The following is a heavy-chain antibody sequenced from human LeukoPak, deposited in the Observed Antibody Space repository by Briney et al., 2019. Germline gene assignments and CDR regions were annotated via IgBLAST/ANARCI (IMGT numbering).Heavy chain of an antibody. CDR3: ARYQQLWGRNSTDRYYFDY. CDR2: IKSKTDGGTT. D-gene: IGHD6-13*01. V-gene: IGHV3-15*01. Sequence: GGSLRLSCAASGFTFSNAWMSWVRQAPGKGLKWVGRIKSKTDGGTTDYAAPVKGRFTISRDNSRNTLYLQVNSLRAEDTAVYYCARYQQLWGRNSTDRYYFDYWGQGTLVTVSS. CDR1: GFTFSNAW. J-gene: IGHJ4*02.